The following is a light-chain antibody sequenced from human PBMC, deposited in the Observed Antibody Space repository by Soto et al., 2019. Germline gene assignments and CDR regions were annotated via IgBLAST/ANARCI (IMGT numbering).Light chain of an antibody. J-gene: IGKJ1*01. Sequence: AIQMTQSPSSLSASVGDRVTITCRASQGIGNDLGWYQEKPGKAPNLLIYAASNLQSGVPSRFSGSGSGTAFTLTISSLQPEDFATYYCLQDYNYPWTFGQGTKVEIK. V-gene: IGKV1-6*01. CDR2: AAS. CDR1: QGIGND. CDR3: LQDYNYPWT.